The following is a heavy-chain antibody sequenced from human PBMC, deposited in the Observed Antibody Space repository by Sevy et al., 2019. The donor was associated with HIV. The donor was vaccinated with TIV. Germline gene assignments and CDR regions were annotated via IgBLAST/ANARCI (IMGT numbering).Heavy chain of an antibody. CDR2: IYSGGST. V-gene: IGHV3-53*01. CDR1: GFTVSSNY. CDR3: ARVNCSGGSCYYYYGMDV. Sequence: GGFLRLSCAASGFTVSSNYMSCVRQAPGKGLEWVSVIYSGGSTYYADSVKGRFTISRDNSKNTLYLQMNSLRAEDTAVYYCARVNCSGGSCYYYYGMDVWGQGTTVTVSS. J-gene: IGHJ6*02. D-gene: IGHD2-15*01.